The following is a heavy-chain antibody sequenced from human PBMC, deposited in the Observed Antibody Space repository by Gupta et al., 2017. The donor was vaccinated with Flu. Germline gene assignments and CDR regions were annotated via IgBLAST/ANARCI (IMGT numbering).Heavy chain of an antibody. CDR2: ITSSSRYI. CDR3: AREMYYCDSSGPRPEKWFDP. J-gene: IGHJ5*02. D-gene: IGHD3-22*01. Sequence: LEWVSSITSSSRYIYYADSVKGRFTISRDDAKNSLFLQMNSLRAEDTAIYDCAREMYYCDSSGPRPEKWFDPWGQGTLVTVSS. V-gene: IGHV3-21*01.